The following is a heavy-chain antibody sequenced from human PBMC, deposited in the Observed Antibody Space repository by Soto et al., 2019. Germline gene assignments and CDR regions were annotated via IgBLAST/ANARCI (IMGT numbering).Heavy chain of an antibody. CDR1: GGTFSSYA. CDR2: IIPIFGTA. V-gene: IGHV1-69*13. D-gene: IGHD3-22*01. CDR3: SRVNYGSSGYSPHY. Sequence: GASVKVSRKASGGTFSSYAISWVRQAPGQGLEWMGVIIPIFGTANYAQKFQGRVTITADGSTSTAYMELSSLRSEDTAVYYCSRVNYGSSGYSPHYWGQGTLVTVSS. J-gene: IGHJ4*02.